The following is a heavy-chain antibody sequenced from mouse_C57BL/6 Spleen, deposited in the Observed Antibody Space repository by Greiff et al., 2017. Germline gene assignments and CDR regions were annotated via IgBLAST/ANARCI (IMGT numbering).Heavy chain of an antibody. V-gene: IGHV5-9*01. D-gene: IGHD2-3*01. CDR2: ISGGGGNT. Sequence: EVQGVESGGGLVKPGGSLKLSCAASGFTFSSYTMSWVRQTPEKRLEWVATISGGGGNTYYPDSVKGRFTISRDNAKNTLYLQMSSLRSEDTALYYCAREGVDGYYVAYWGQGTLVTVSA. CDR1: GFTFSSYT. CDR3: AREGVDGYYVAY. J-gene: IGHJ3*01.